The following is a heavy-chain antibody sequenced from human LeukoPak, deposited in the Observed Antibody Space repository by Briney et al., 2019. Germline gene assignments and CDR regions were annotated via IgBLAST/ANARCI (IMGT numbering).Heavy chain of an antibody. CDR2: IFYTGNT. CDR3: ARVSDYGDYFFDY. V-gene: IGHV4-59*01. CDR1: GGSISGYY. Sequence: SETLSLTCTVSGGSISGYYWSWIRQPPGKGLEWIGYIFYTGNTDYNRSLKSRVTMSLDTPKNQLSLKLSSVTAADTALYYCARVSDYGDYFFDYWGQGTLVTVSS. D-gene: IGHD4-17*01. J-gene: IGHJ4*02.